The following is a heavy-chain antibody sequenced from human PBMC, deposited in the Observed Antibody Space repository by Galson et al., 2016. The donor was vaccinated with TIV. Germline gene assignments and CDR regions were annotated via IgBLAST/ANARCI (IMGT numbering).Heavy chain of an antibody. D-gene: IGHD3-16*01. J-gene: IGHJ4*02. CDR3: VGVISGDQAFDS. Sequence: SVKVSCKASGYTFTASYIHWVRQAPGQGLEWMGIIDPNGGNASYAQKFQGRVTMTSDTSTTTVYLELNSLRSDDTARYYCVGVISGDQAFDSCGQGTLVSVSS. CDR2: IDPNGGNA. CDR1: GYTFTASY. V-gene: IGHV1-46*01.